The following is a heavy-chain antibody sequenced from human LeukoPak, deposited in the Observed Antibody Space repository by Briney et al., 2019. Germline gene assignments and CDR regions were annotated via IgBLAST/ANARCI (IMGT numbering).Heavy chain of an antibody. CDR2: IHYSGST. CDR1: GGSISSYY. J-gene: IGHJ4*02. CDR3: ARGEAYDILTGYNSYYFDY. V-gene: IGHV4-59*01. D-gene: IGHD3-9*01. Sequence: SETLSLTCTVSGGSISSYYWSWIRQPPGKGLERIGYIHYSGSTNYNPSLKSRVTISVDTSKNQFSLKLSSVTAADTAVYYCARGEAYDILTGYNSYYFDYWGQGTLVTVSS.